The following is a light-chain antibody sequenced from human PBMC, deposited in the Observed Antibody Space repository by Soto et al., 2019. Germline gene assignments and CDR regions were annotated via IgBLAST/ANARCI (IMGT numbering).Light chain of an antibody. Sequence: IQLTQSPSSLSASLGDRVTITCRASRGIASSVAWYQQKPGKAPKLLIYAASTLFSGVPSRFSGSGSGADFTLTISSLQPEDFATYYCQQLHTYPYTFGQGTKLQI. CDR2: AAS. V-gene: IGKV1-9*01. CDR1: RGIASS. CDR3: QQLHTYPYT. J-gene: IGKJ2*01.